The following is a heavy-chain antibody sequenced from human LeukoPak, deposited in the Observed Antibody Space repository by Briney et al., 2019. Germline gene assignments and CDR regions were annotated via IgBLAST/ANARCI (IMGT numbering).Heavy chain of an antibody. CDR3: ARARYCSGGSCYYYYGMDV. D-gene: IGHD2-15*01. V-gene: IGHV3-21*01. CDR2: ISSTSTYI. CDR1: GFTFSNHN. Sequence: GGSLRLSCAASGFTFSNHNMNWVRQAPGKGLEWVSSISSTSTYIYYADSVKGRFTISRDNAKNSLYLQMNSLRAEDTAVYYCARARYCSGGSCYYYYGMDVWGQGTTVTVSS. J-gene: IGHJ6*02.